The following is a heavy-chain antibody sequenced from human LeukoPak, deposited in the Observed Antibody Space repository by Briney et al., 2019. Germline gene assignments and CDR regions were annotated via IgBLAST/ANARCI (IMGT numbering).Heavy chain of an antibody. CDR1: GGSFSGYY. J-gene: IGHJ4*02. V-gene: IGHV4-34*01. CDR2: INHSGST. Sequence: SETLSLTCAVYGGSFSGYYWSWIRQPPGKGLEWIGEINHSGSTNYNPSLKSRVTISVDTSKNQFSLKLSSVTAADTAVYYCVRARGYGDPFDYWGQGTLVTVSS. D-gene: IGHD4-17*01. CDR3: VRARGYGDPFDY.